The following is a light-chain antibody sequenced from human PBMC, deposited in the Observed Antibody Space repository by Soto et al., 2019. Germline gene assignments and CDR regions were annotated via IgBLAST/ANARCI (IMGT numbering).Light chain of an antibody. CDR3: AAWDDSLSGWV. CDR2: RNN. Sequence: QTVLTQPPSASGTPGQRVTISCSGSSSNIGSNYVYWYQQFPGTAPKLLIYRNNQRPSGVPDRFSGSKSGTSASLAISGLRSDDEADYYCAAWDDSLSGWVFGGGTKLTVL. CDR1: SSNIGSNY. J-gene: IGLJ3*02. V-gene: IGLV1-47*01.